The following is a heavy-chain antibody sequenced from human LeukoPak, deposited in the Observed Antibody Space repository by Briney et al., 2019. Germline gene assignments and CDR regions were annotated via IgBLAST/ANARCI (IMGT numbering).Heavy chain of an antibody. D-gene: IGHD2-15*01. CDR2: ISAYNGNT. CDR1: GYTFTSYG. J-gene: IGHJ4*02. CDR3: ARLPTYCSGGSCPYTNDY. V-gene: IGHV1-18*01. Sequence: ASVKVSCKASGYTFTSYGISWVRQAPGQGLEWMGWISAYNGNTNYAQKLQGRVTMTRDTSTSTVYMELSSLRSEDTAVYYCARLPTYCSGGSCPYTNDYWGQGTLVTVSS.